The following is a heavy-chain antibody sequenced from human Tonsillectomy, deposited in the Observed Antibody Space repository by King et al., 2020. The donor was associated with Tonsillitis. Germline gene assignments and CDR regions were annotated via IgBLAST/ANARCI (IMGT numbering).Heavy chain of an antibody. V-gene: IGHV3-33*01. CDR3: ARDSTEWADY. J-gene: IGHJ4*02. D-gene: IGHD1-26*01. Sequence: VQLVESGGGVVQPGRSLRLSCAAAGFTFSDYGMYWVRQAPGKGLEWVAVIWYGGSNKYYTDSVKGRFTISRDNSKNTLYLQMNSLRAEETAVYYCARDSTEWADYWGQGTLVTVSS. CDR1: GFTFSDYG. CDR2: IWYGGSNK.